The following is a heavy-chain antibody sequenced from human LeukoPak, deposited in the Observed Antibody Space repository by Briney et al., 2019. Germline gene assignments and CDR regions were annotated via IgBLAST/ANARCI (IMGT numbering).Heavy chain of an antibody. CDR1: VGSFSCYY. CDR2: INHSECT. V-gene: IGHV4-34*01. D-gene: IGHD1-20*01. Sequence: SETLSLTRALYVGSFSCYYWSWIRQPPGKGLDWMGEINHSECTNYNPSLTSRVTLSVDTSMNKFSLKLSDVTAADTHVYYCPGGRYNWSYWGQGTLGTVSS. CDR3: PGGRYNWSY. J-gene: IGHJ4*02.